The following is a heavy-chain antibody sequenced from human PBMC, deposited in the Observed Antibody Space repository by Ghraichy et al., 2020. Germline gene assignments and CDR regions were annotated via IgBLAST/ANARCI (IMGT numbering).Heavy chain of an antibody. CDR3: ARVGFYSNYALDAFDI. CDR2: IKQDGSEK. J-gene: IGHJ3*02. V-gene: IGHV3-7*03. Sequence: GESLNISCATSGFSFSSYWMSWVRQAPGKGLDWVANIKQDGSEKYYVDSVKGRFTISRDNAKNSLYLQMNSLRAEDTAVYYCARVGFYSNYALDAFDIWGQGTMVTVSS. CDR1: GFSFSSYW. D-gene: IGHD4-11*01.